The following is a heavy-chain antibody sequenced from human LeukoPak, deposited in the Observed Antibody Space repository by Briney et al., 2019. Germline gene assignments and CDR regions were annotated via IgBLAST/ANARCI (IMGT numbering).Heavy chain of an antibody. CDR2: ITNTGDST. Sequence: GGSLRLSCAASGFTFSSYSMNWVRQAPGKGLEWVSAITNTGDSTYYADSVKGRFIISRDNSKSTLYLQLNSLRVEDTGLYYCTKYPRFYSGYDLDYWGQGTLVTVSS. CDR1: GFTFSSYS. V-gene: IGHV3-23*01. CDR3: TKYPRFYSGYDLDY. J-gene: IGHJ4*02. D-gene: IGHD5-12*01.